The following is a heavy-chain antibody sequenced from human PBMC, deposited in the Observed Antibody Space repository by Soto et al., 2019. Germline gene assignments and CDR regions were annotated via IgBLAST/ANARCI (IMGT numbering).Heavy chain of an antibody. CDR2: VSSSGYT. D-gene: IGHD2-8*01. J-gene: IGHJ2*01. Sequence: SETLSLTCTVSGGSISRDYYYWNWIRHLQGRGLEWVGYVSSSGYTYYNPSPKSRLSISVDPSKNQFSLTLNSVTAADTAEYYCARPPRYCPNGACSNYWYFDLWGRGSLV. V-gene: IGHV4-31*03. CDR1: GGSISRDYYY. CDR3: ARPPRYCPNGACSNYWYFDL.